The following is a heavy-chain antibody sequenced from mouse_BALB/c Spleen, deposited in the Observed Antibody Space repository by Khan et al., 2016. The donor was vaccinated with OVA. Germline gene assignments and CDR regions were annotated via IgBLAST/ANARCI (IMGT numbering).Heavy chain of an antibody. V-gene: IGHV5-17*02. J-gene: IGHJ2*01. CDR3: ATSYFYGYYFDY. D-gene: IGHD1-1*01. CDR2: ISSDSNTI. CDR1: GFTFTSHG. Sequence: EVQLLESGGGLVQSGGSRKLSCAASGFTFTSHGMHWIRQAPEKGLEWVAYISSDSNTIYYADTVKGRFTISRDNPKNTLFLQMTSLRSGDTAMYFCATSYFYGYYFDYWGQGTTLTVSS.